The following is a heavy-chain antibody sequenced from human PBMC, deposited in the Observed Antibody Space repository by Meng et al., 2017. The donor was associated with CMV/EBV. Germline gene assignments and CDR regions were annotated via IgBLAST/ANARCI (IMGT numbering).Heavy chain of an antibody. CDR3: ARDLMNCSSTSCANWFDP. J-gene: IGHJ5*02. CDR2: IYTSGST. CDR1: GGSISSYY. V-gene: IGHV4-4*07. Sequence: QVQVKESGPGLGKPSGTLSLTCTVSGGSISSYYWSWIRQPAGKGLEWIGRIYTSGSTNYNPSLKSRVTMSVDTSKNQFSLKLSSVTVADTAVYYCARDLMNCSSTSCANWFDPWGQGTLVTVSS. D-gene: IGHD2-2*01.